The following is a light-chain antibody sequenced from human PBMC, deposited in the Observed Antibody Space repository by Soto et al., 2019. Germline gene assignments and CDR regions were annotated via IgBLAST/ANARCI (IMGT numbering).Light chain of an antibody. V-gene: IGLV3-1*01. CDR2: QDS. Sequence: SYELTQPPSVSVSPGQTASITCSGDKLGDKYACWYQQKPGQSPVLVIYQDSKRPSGIPERFSGSNSGNTATLTISGTQAMDKADYYCQAWDSSTAGGVFGGGTKLTVL. CDR3: QAWDSSTAGGV. CDR1: KLGDKY. J-gene: IGLJ2*01.